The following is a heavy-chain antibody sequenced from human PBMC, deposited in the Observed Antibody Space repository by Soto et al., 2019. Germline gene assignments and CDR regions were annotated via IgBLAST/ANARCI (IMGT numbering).Heavy chain of an antibody. J-gene: IGHJ4*02. CDR2: ISAYNGNT. D-gene: IGHD5-18*01. V-gene: IGHV1-18*01. CDR1: GYTFTSYG. Sequence: QVQRVQSGAEVKKPGASVKVSCKTSGYTFTSYGFSWGRQAPGQGLEWMGWISAYNGNTNYEKKLQGRVTMTTDTFRRTAYMELRSLRSDDTAVYYCAAPLSYSYGLDYWGQGTLVTVSS. CDR3: AAPLSYSYGLDY.